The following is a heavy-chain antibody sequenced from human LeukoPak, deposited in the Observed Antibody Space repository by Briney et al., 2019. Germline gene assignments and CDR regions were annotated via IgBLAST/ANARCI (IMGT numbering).Heavy chain of an antibody. V-gene: IGHV4-59*01. CDR1: GGSISSYY. D-gene: IGHD6-13*01. J-gene: IGHJ4*02. Sequence: SETLSLTCTVSGGSISSYYWSWIRQPPGKGLEWIGYIYYSGGTNYNPSLKSRVTISADTSKNQFSLKLSSVTAADTAVYYCARLIAAAGFFDYWGQGTLVTVSS. CDR3: ARLIAAAGFFDY. CDR2: IYYSGGT.